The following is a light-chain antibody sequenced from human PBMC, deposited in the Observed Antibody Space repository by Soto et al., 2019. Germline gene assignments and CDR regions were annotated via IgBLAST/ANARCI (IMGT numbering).Light chain of an antibody. Sequence: EIVLTQSPGTLSLSPGERATLSCRASESVRSSYLAWYQQKPGQAPRLLIYGASTRATGIPDRFTGSGSGTDFTLSVSRLEPDDFAVYYCPQYENWPPINFGQGKGLEI. CDR2: GAS. CDR1: ESVRSSY. CDR3: PQYENWPPIN. J-gene: IGKJ5*01. V-gene: IGKV3-20*01.